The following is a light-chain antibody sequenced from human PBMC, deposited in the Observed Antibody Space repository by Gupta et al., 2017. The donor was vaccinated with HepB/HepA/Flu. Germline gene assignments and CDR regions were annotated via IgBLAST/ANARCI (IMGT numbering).Light chain of an antibody. V-gene: IGKV3-20*01. CDR3: QQEGSPPYT. J-gene: IGKJ2*01. CDR1: QSVRSTS. CDR2: GAS. Sequence: EIVLTQSPGTLSLSPGERATLSCRASQSVRSTSVAWYQQKPGQAPRLLIYGASGRATGIPDRFSGGGSGADFTLTISRLEPEDFAVFYCQQEGSPPYTFGQGTKMEIK.